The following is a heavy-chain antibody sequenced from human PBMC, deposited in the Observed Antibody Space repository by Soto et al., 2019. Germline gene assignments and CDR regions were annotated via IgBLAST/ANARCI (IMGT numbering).Heavy chain of an antibody. CDR3: ARDVSGGTYPWFFDL. CDR2: ISGYNGNT. Sequence: ASVKVSCKASGYTFSNYGISWVRQAPGQGLEWMGWISGYNGNTKYAQKFQDRVTVTTDTPTSGAYMELRSLRSDDTAVYYCARDVSGGTYPWFFDLWGRGTLVTVS. D-gene: IGHD1-26*01. V-gene: IGHV1-18*04. J-gene: IGHJ2*01. CDR1: GYTFSNYG.